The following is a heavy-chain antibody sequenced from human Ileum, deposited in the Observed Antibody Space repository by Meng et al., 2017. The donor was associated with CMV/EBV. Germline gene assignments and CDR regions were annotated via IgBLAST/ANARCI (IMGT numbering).Heavy chain of an antibody. CDR2: INTNSGGT. V-gene: IGHV1-2*02. J-gene: IGHJ4*02. Sequence: LMHLCAEVKRHEATVNVSVETFAYPFTGDYWHWVRQAPGKGVEWMGWINTNSGGTNYAQKFQGRVTMTRDTSITTAYMELSRLRSDDTAVYYCARDWYPGDRRGSFDYWGQGTLVTVSS. D-gene: IGHD3-22*01. CDR3: ARDWYPGDRRGSFDY. CDR1: AYPFTGDY.